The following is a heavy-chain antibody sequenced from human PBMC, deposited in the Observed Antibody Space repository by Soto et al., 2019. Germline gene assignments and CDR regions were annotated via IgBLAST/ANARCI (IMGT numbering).Heavy chain of an antibody. Sequence: PSETLSLTCTVSGGSISSYYWSWIRQPPGKGLEWVSGISNSGDTIYYADSVKGRFTISRDNFKNTLYLQMNSLRADDTAVYYCADPVPAPTHHDYYDMDVWGQGTTVTVSS. CDR3: ADPVPAPTHHDYYDMDV. J-gene: IGHJ6*02. CDR2: ISNSGDTI. D-gene: IGHD2-2*01. CDR1: GGSISSYY. V-gene: IGHV3-23*01.